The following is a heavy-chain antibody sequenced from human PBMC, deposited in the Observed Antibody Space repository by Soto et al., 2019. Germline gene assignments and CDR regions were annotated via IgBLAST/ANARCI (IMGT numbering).Heavy chain of an antibody. V-gene: IGHV3-23*01. CDR2: IGVYANT. Sequence: GGSLRLSCAASGFTFSSYDMNWVRQAPGKGLEWVSAIGVYANTYYADSVKGRFTISRDDSRNTVHLQLNSLSVDDTAVYYCAKESTVGSPGDYFDSWGHGTLVTVSS. CDR3: AKESTVGSPGDYFDS. J-gene: IGHJ4*01. CDR1: GFTFSSYD. D-gene: IGHD1-26*01.